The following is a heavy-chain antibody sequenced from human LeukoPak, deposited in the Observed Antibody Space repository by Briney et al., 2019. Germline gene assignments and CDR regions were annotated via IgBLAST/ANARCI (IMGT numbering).Heavy chain of an antibody. CDR1: GFTSSSYA. J-gene: IGHJ4*02. CDR3: AKDLEDYYGSGSYFDY. CDR2: FSGSGGST. Sequence: GGSLRLSCAASGFTSSSYAMSCVGRAPGKGLGGVSAFSGSGGSTYYADTVKGRFTISRDNSKNTLYLQMNSLRAEDTAVYYCAKDLEDYYGSGSYFDYWGQGTLVTVSS. D-gene: IGHD3-10*01. V-gene: IGHV3-23*01.